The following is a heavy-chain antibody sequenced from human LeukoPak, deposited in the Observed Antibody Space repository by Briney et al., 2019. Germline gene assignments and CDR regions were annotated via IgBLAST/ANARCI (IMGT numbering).Heavy chain of an antibody. Sequence: ASVKVSCKASGYTFTGYYMHWVRQAPGQGLEWMGWINPNSGGTNYAQKFQGWVTMTRDTSFSTAYMELSRLRSDDTAVYYCARGAVDTAMVTPYFDYWGQETLVTVSS. CDR3: ARGAVDTAMVTPYFDY. CDR1: GYTFTGYY. D-gene: IGHD5-18*01. J-gene: IGHJ4*02. V-gene: IGHV1-2*04. CDR2: INPNSGGT.